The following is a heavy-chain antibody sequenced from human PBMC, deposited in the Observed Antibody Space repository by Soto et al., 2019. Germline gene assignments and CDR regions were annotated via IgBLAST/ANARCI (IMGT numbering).Heavy chain of an antibody. V-gene: IGHV1-18*01. D-gene: IGHD3-22*01. J-gene: IGHJ4*02. CDR2: ISAYNGNT. Sequence: QVQLVQSGAEVKKPGASVKVSCKASGYTFTSYGISWVRQAPGQGLAWMGWISAYNGNTNCAKKLQGRATMTTDTSTSTADMELRSLRSDDTPVYYCARGQATMIVVVGDYWGQGTLVTVSS. CDR1: GYTFTSYG. CDR3: ARGQATMIVVVGDY.